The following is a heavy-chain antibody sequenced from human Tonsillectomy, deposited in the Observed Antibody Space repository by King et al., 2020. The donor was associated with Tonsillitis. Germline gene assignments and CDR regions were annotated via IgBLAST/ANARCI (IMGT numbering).Heavy chain of an antibody. Sequence: LQLQESGPGLVKPSETLSLTCTVSGGSISSSSYYWGWIRQPPGKGWEGFGNIYYGGSTYYNPSLKSRVTISEDTSKNQFSLKLSSVTAADTAVYYCAVYDSSGFDYWGQGTLVTVSS. CDR3: AVYDSSGFDY. CDR1: GGSISSSSYY. J-gene: IGHJ4*02. V-gene: IGHV4-39*01. D-gene: IGHD3-22*01. CDR2: IYYGGST.